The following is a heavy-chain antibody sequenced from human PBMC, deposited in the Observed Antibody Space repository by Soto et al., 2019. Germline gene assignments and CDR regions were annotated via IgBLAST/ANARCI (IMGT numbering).Heavy chain of an antibody. CDR1: GFTFSNAW. CDR2: IKSKTDGGTT. V-gene: IGHV3-15*01. J-gene: IGHJ6*03. CDR3: TTVNGWLRSYYGYYYYMDV. D-gene: IGHD5-12*01. Sequence: GGSLRLSCAASGFTFSNAWMSWVRQAPGKGLEWVGRIKSKTDGGTTDYAAPVKGRFTISRDDSKNTLYLQMNSLKTEDTAVYYCTTVNGWLRSYYGYYYYMDVWGKGTTVTVSS.